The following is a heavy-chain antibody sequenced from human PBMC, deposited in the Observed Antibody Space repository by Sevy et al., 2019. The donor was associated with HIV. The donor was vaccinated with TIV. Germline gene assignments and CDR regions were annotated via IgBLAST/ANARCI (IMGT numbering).Heavy chain of an antibody. J-gene: IGHJ6*02. D-gene: IGHD2-2*01. CDR1: GFTFSSYA. CDR3: ARDIVVPAIYYYYGMDV. V-gene: IGHV3-30*04. Sequence: GGSLRFSCAASGFTFSSYAMHWVRQAPGKGLEWVAVISYDGSNKYYADSVKGRFTISRDNSKNTLYLQMNSLRAEDTAVYFCARDIVVPAIYYYYGMDVWGQGTTVTVSS. CDR2: ISYDGSNK.